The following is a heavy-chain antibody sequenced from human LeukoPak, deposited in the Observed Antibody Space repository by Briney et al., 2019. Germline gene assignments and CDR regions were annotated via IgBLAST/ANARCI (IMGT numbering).Heavy chain of an antibody. CDR2: INPNSGDT. Sequence: ASVKVSRKASGYIFTGYYMHWVRQAPGQGLEWMGWINPNSGDTNYAQKFQGRVTMTRDTSISTAYMELSRLRSDDTAVYYCTRGEADYWGQGTLVTVSS. V-gene: IGHV1-2*02. CDR1: GYIFTGYY. CDR3: TRGEADY. J-gene: IGHJ4*02.